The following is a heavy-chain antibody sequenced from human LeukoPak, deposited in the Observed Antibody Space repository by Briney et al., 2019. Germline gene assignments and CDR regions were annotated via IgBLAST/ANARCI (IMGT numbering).Heavy chain of an antibody. Sequence: SVKVSCKASGGTFSSYAISWVRQAPGQGLEWMGGIIPIFGTANYAQKFQGRVTITADESTSTAYMELSSLRSEDTAVYYCARNGQPHGGEFEYWGQGTLVTDSS. J-gene: IGHJ4*02. CDR1: GGTFSSYA. D-gene: IGHD2-8*01. CDR3: ARNGQPHGGEFEY. V-gene: IGHV1-69*01. CDR2: IIPIFGTA.